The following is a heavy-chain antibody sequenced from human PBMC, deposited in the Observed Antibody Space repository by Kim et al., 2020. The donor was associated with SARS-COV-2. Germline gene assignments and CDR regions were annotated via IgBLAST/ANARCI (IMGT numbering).Heavy chain of an antibody. V-gene: IGHV4-39*01. CDR2: IYYSGST. CDR3: ARLTLGLAHFDY. Sequence: SETLSLTCTVSGGSISSSSYYWGWIRQPPGKGLEWIGSIYYSGSTYYNPSLKSRVTISVDTSKNPFSLKLSSVTAADTAVYYCARLTLGLAHFDYWGQGTLVTVSS. J-gene: IGHJ4*02. CDR1: GGSISSSSYY. D-gene: IGHD3-16*01.